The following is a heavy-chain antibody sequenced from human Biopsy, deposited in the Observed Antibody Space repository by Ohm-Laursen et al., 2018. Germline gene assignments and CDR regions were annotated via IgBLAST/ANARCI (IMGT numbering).Heavy chain of an antibody. V-gene: IGHV1-69*06. CDR1: GGTFSNYG. D-gene: IGHD3-9*01. CDR3: ATKLTGYFHH. CDR2: NIPILGTG. Sequence: SVKVSCKTPGGTFSNYGVNWVRQAPGQGLEWLGGNIPILGTGNYAQKFQDRVTVAADTSTGTATMELRSLRSDDTAVYYCATKLTGYFHHWGQGTLVTVSS. J-gene: IGHJ1*01.